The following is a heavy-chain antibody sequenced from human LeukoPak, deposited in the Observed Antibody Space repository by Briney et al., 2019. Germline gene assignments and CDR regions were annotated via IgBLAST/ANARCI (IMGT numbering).Heavy chain of an antibody. V-gene: IGHV3-30-3*01. CDR3: ARARVAVDY. D-gene: IGHD2-15*01. J-gene: IGHJ4*02. CDR2: ISYDGSNK. Sequence: GGSLRLSCAASGFTFSSYAMHWVRQAPGKGLEWVAVISYDGSNKYYADSVKGRFTISRDNFKNTLYLQMNSLRAEDTAVYYCARARVAVDYWGQGTLVTVSS. CDR1: GFTFSSYA.